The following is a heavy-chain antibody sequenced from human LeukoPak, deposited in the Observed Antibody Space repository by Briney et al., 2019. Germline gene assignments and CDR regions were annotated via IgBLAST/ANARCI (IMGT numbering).Heavy chain of an antibody. CDR2: IYSGGST. CDR3: AREDILTGFDY. J-gene: IGHJ4*02. D-gene: IGHD3-9*01. CDR1: GFTVSSNY. Sequence: GGSLRLSCAASGFTVSSNYMSWVRQAPGKGLEWVSAIYSGGSTYYADSVKGRFTISRDNSKNTLYLQMNSLRAEDTAVYYCAREDILTGFDYWGQGTLVTVSS. V-gene: IGHV3-53*01.